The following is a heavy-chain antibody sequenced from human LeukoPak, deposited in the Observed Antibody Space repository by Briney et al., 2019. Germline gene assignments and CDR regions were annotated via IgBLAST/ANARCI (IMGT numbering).Heavy chain of an antibody. D-gene: IGHD3-22*01. Sequence: PGGSLRLSCAASGFTFSSYSMNWVRQAPGKGLEWVSSISSSSSYIYYADSVEGRFTISRDNAKNSLYLQMNSLRAEDTAVYYCAFAGGSGSGYYEGAFGIWGQGTMVTVSS. CDR2: ISSSSSYI. CDR1: GFTFSSYS. CDR3: AFAGGSGSGYYEGAFGI. V-gene: IGHV3-21*01. J-gene: IGHJ3*02.